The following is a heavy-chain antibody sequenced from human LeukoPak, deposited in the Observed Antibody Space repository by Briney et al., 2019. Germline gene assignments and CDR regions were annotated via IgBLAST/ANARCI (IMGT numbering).Heavy chain of an antibody. CDR1: GDSVSSNSAA. D-gene: IGHD6-19*01. V-gene: IGHV6-1*01. J-gene: IGHJ6*02. CDR2: TYYRSKWYN. CDR3: ARAEVAGNFYYYYGMDV. Sequence: SQTLSLTCAISGDSVSSNSAAWNWIRQSPSRGLEWLGRTYYRSKWYNDYAVSVKSRITINPDTPKNQFSLQLNSVTPEDTAVYYCARAEVAGNFYYYYGMDVWGQGTTVTVSS.